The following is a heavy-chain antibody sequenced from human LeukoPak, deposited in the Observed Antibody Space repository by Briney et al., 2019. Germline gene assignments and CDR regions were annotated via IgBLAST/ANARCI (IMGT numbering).Heavy chain of an antibody. J-gene: IGHJ6*02. V-gene: IGHV3-66*01. CDR1: GFNVSNNY. CDR2: IYSGGST. D-gene: IGHD5-18*01. Sequence: GGSLRLSCVASGFNVSNNYMSWVRQAPGKGLECVSVIYSGGSTNYADSVKGRFIISRDNSKSTLFLQMNRLRAEDTAVYYCARDKVGYTYGYVRAHYGMDVWGQGTTVIVSS. CDR3: ARDKVGYTYGYVRAHYGMDV.